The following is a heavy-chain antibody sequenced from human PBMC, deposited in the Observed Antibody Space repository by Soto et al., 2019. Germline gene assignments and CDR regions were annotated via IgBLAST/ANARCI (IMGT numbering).Heavy chain of an antibody. CDR2: ISGSGAST. CDR1: GFTFSSYA. Sequence: PGGSLRLSCAASGFTFSSYAMTWVRQAPGKGLEWVSAISGSGASTYYADSVKGRFTISRDNPKDTLYLQMNSLRAEDTALYYCAKLGYCSDNSCYPPTRGYFHYWGQGTQVTVSS. J-gene: IGHJ4*02. V-gene: IGHV3-23*01. CDR3: AKLGYCSDNSCYPPTRGYFHY. D-gene: IGHD2-15*01.